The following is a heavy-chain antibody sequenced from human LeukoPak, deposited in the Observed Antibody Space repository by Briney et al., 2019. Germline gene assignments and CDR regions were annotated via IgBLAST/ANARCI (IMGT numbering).Heavy chain of an antibody. D-gene: IGHD3-10*01. Sequence: PGGSVRLSCAASGFTFSSYAMSWVRQAPGKGLEWVSTISGSGGSTYYADSVKGRFTISRDNSKNTLYLQMNSLRAEDTAIYYCAKGPIFGELLYYFDYWGQGTLVTVSS. J-gene: IGHJ4*02. V-gene: IGHV3-23*01. CDR2: ISGSGGST. CDR1: GFTFSSYA. CDR3: AKGPIFGELLYYFDY.